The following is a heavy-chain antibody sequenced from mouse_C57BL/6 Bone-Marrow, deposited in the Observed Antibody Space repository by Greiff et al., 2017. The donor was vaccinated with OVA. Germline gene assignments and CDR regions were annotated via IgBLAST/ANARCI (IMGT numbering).Heavy chain of an antibody. Sequence: EVQLQQSGAELVKPGASVKLSCTASGFNIKDYYMHWVKQRTEQGLEWIGRIDPEDGETKYAPKFQGKATLTADTSSNTAYLQLSSLTSEDTAVYYWASWDGFAYWGQGTLVTVSA. V-gene: IGHV14-2*01. J-gene: IGHJ3*01. D-gene: IGHD4-1*01. CDR2: IDPEDGET. CDR3: ASWDGFAY. CDR1: GFNIKDYY.